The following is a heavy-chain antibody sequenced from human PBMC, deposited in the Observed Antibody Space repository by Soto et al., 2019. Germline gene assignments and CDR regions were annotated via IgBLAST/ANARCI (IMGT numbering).Heavy chain of an antibody. J-gene: IGHJ6*02. CDR2: ISSSGSTI. D-gene: IGHD6-13*01. CDR1: GFTFSSYE. V-gene: IGHV3-48*03. CDR3: ARSPGQQLTTVHYYGMDV. Sequence: GGSLRLSCAASGFTFSSYEMNWVCQAPGKGLEWVSYISSSGSTIYYADSVKGRFTISRDNAKNSLYLQMNSLRAEDTAVYYCARSPGQQLTTVHYYGMDVWGQGTTVTVSS.